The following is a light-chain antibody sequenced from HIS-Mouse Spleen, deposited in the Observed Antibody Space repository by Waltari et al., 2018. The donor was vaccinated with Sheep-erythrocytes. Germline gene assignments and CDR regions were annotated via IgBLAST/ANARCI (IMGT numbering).Light chain of an antibody. CDR1: SSDVGSYNL. V-gene: IGLV2-23*01. Sequence: QSALTQPASVSGSPGQSITISCTGTSSDVGSYNLVPWYQPHPGKAPKPMIYEGSKRPSGVSNRFSGSKSGNTASLTISGLQAEDEADYYCCSYAGSSTPWVFGGGTKLTVL. CDR2: EGS. J-gene: IGLJ3*02. CDR3: CSYAGSSTPWV.